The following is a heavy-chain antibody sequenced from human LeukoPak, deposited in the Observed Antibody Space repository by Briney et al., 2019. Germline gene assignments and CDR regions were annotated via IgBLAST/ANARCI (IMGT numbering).Heavy chain of an antibody. V-gene: IGHV3-23*01. CDR3: AKLSVEATKYAAFDF. J-gene: IGHJ3*01. D-gene: IGHD5-12*01. CDR1: GFNFETYS. Sequence: GRSLTLSCSPSGFNFETYSMAWARHTPGSGPEWVSTVRIRGSTTYYADSGKGRPTPCRDHSKNTLFLQMSNPRAEDTAIYFCAKLSVEATKYAAFDFWGQGTMATVSS. CDR2: VRIRGSTT.